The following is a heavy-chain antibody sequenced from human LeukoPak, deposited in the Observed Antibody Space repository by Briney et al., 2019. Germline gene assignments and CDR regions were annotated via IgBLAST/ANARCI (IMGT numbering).Heavy chain of an antibody. CDR2: IRSKAYGGTT. J-gene: IGHJ4*02. Sequence: PGRSLRLSCTASGFTFGDYAMSWVRQAPGKGLEWVGFIRSKAYGGTTEYAASVKGRFTISRDDSKSIAYLQMNSLKTEDTAVYYCTRHSATVTTIDYWGQGTLVTVSS. D-gene: IGHD4-17*01. CDR1: GFTFGDYA. V-gene: IGHV3-49*04. CDR3: TRHSATVTTIDY.